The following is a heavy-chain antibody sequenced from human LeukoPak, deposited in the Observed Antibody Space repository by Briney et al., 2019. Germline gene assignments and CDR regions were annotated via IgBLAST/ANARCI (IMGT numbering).Heavy chain of an antibody. CDR3: ARARPYYYGSGSREVDY. D-gene: IGHD3-10*01. V-gene: IGHV4-39*01. Sequence: SETLSLTCTVSGGSISSSSYYWGWIRQPPGKGLEWIGSIYYSGSTYYNPSLKSRVTISVDTSKNQFSLKLSSVTAADTAVYYCARARPYYYGSGSREVDYWGQGTLVTVSS. CDR2: IYYSGST. CDR1: GGSISSSSYY. J-gene: IGHJ4*02.